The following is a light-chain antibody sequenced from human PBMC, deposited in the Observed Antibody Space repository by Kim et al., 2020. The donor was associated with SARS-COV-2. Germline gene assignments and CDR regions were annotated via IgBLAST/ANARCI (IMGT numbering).Light chain of an antibody. J-gene: IGLJ1*01. CDR1: TLPEKQ. CDR3: QSADGSGTYV. Sequence: VSPGKTARITCAGDTLPEKQTYWYKQKSGQAPLLVIYKDNERPSGIPGRFSGSSSGTTVTLTISGVQAEDDADYYCQSADGSGTYVFGTGTKVTVL. CDR2: KDN. V-gene: IGLV3-25*03.